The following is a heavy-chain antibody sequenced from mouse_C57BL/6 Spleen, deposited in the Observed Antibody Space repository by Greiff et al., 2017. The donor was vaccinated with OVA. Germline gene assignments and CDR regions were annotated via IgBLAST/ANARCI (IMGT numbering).Heavy chain of an antibody. CDR2: IHPNGGST. CDR3: ASLLQYYYDD. Sequence: QVQLQQPGAELVKPGASVKLSCKASGYTFTSYWMHWVKQRPGQGLEWIGMIHPNGGSTNYNEKFKGKATLPVDKSSSTDYMQLSSLTSEDSAVYNCASLLQYYYDDWGKGTTLTVSS. J-gene: IGHJ2*01. V-gene: IGHV1-64*01. CDR1: GYTFTSYW. D-gene: IGHD2-1*01.